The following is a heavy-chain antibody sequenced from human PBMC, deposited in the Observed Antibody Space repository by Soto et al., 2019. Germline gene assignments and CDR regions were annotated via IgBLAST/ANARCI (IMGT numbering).Heavy chain of an antibody. V-gene: IGHV1-18*01. D-gene: IGHD2-2*01. Sequence: QVQLVQSGTEVKKPGASVKVSCKASGYTFTSYAFSWVRQAPGQGLEWMGWISAYNGNTNYAQKLHGRVTMTTDTSTNTANMELRSLRSDDTAVYYCERVEAAMSGYWFDPWGQGTLVTVSS. CDR3: ERVEAAMSGYWFDP. J-gene: IGHJ5*02. CDR1: GYTFTSYA. CDR2: ISAYNGNT.